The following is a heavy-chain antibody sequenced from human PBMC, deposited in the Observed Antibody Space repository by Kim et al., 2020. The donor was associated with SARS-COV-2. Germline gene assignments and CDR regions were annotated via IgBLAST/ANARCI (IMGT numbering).Heavy chain of an antibody. V-gene: IGHV3-23*01. CDR1: GFTFSSYA. Sequence: GGSLSLSCAASGFTFSSYAMSWVRQALGKGLEWVSAISGSGGSTYYADSVKGRFTISRDNSKNTLYLQMNSLRAEDTAVYYCAKVRARLLGYYYYGMDVWGQGTTVTVSS. CDR2: ISGSGGST. D-gene: IGHD2-8*02. CDR3: AKVRARLLGYYYYGMDV. J-gene: IGHJ6*02.